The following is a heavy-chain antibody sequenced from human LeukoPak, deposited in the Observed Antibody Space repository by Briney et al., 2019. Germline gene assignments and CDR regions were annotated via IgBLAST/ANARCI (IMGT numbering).Heavy chain of an antibody. D-gene: IGHD2-15*01. CDR1: GGSISSYY. CDR3: ARDTAGYCSGGSCYPNWFDP. CDR2: IYTSGST. Sequence: SETLSLTCTVSGGSISSYYWSRIRQPAGKGLEWIGRIYTSGSTNYNPSLKSRVTISVDKSKNQFSLKLSSVTAADTAVYYCARDTAGYCSGGSCYPNWFDPWGQGTLVTVSS. V-gene: IGHV4-4*07. J-gene: IGHJ5*02.